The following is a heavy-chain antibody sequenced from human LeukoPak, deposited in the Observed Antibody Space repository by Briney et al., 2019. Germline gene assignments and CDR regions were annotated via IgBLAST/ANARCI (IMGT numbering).Heavy chain of an antibody. CDR2: ISASGGSA. Sequence: GGSLRLSCAASGFTFSDHAMIWVRRAPGKGLEWVSGISASGGSAFYTDSVKGRFIIHRENSANTVYLQMDSMRVDDTAEYYCARGLIFVVQGAIDYWGQGVLVTVSS. CDR1: GFTFSDHA. J-gene: IGHJ4*02. CDR3: ARGLIFVVQGAIDY. D-gene: IGHD2-2*02. V-gene: IGHV3-23*01.